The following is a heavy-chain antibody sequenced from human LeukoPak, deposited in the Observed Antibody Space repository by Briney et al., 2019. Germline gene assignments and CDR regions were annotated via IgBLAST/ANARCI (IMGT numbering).Heavy chain of an antibody. CDR3: ARHRVYCGGDCYQYFDY. CDR2: INPNSGGT. J-gene: IGHJ4*02. Sequence: ASVKVSCKASGYTFTGYYMHWVRQAPGQGLEWMGRINPNSGGTNYAQKFQGRVTMTRDTSISTAYMELSRLRSDDTAVYYCARHRVYCGGDCYQYFDYWGQGTLVTVSS. CDR1: GYTFTGYY. V-gene: IGHV1-2*06. D-gene: IGHD2-21*02.